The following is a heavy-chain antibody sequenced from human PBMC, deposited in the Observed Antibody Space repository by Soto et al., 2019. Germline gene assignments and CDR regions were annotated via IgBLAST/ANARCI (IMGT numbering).Heavy chain of an antibody. CDR3: AKVPQWVLRYHDWFFDY. CDR1: GFSFSNSA. CDR2: ISGSGDIT. D-gene: IGHD3-9*01. J-gene: IGHJ4*02. V-gene: IGHV3-23*01. Sequence: EVQLLESGGGLVQPGGSLRLSCAVSGFSFSNSAMTWVRQAPGKGLEWVSGISGSGDITYNTDSVKGRCAISRDTSKKVVYLQMRSLRAEDTAVYYCAKVPQWVLRYHDWFFDYWGQGTLVTVSS.